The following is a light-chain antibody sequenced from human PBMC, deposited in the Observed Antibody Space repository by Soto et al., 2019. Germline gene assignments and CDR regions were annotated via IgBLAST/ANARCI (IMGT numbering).Light chain of an antibody. V-gene: IGKV3-20*01. Sequence: IVLTQSPGTLSLSPGERATLSCRASQTVSNNFLAWYQEKPGRGPRLLIYGASTRATGVPDRFSGSGSGTDFTLTISRLDPEDFAVYYCQQYGSSPRTFGGGTKVEIK. CDR3: QQYGSSPRT. CDR1: QTVSNNF. J-gene: IGKJ4*01. CDR2: GAS.